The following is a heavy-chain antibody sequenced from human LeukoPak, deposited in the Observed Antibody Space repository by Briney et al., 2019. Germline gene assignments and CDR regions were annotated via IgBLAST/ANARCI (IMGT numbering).Heavy chain of an antibody. CDR3: AKDIGY. V-gene: IGHV3-9*01. CDR1: GFTFDDYA. J-gene: IGHJ4*02. Sequence: GRSLRLSCAASGFTFDDYAMHWVRQAPGKGLEWVSGISWNSGSIGYADSVKGRFTISRDNAKNSLYLQMNSLRAEDTALYYCAKDIGYWGRGTLVTVSS. CDR2: ISWNSGSI.